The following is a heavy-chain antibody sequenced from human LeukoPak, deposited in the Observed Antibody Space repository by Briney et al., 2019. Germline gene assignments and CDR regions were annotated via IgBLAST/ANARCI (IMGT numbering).Heavy chain of an antibody. CDR3: ARGRGYSRGAFDI. V-gene: IGHV1-2*02. CDR1: GYTFTGYY. Sequence: GASVKVSFKASGYTFTGYYMHWVRQAPGQGLEWMGWINPNSGGTNYAQKFQGRVTMTRDTSISTAYMELSRLRSDDTAVYYCARGRGYSRGAFDIWGQGTMVTASS. J-gene: IGHJ3*02. D-gene: IGHD5-18*01. CDR2: INPNSGGT.